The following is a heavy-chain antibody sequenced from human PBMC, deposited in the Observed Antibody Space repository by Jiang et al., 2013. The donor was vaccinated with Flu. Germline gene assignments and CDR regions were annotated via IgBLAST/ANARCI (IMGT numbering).Heavy chain of an antibody. Sequence: SGAEVKKPGASVKVSCKASGYTFTGYYMHWVRQATGQGLEWMGWMNPNSGNTGYAQKFQGRVTMTRNTSISTAYMELSSLRSEDTAVYYCARRSYDFWSGYYGTRDAFDIWGQGTMVTISS. CDR2: MNPNSGNT. D-gene: IGHD3-3*01. CDR1: GYTFTGYY. CDR3: ARRSYDFWSGYYGTRDAFDI. J-gene: IGHJ3*02. V-gene: IGHV1-8*02.